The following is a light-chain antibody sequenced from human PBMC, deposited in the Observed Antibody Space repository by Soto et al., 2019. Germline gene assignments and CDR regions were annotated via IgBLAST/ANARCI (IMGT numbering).Light chain of an antibody. Sequence: EIVFTQSPGTLSFSPGERGTLSCRASQSVNSSYLAWYQQKPGQAPRLLIYGASTRATGIPDRFSGSGSGTDFTLTIARLEPGDFAVYYCQQYGNSPQTFGQGTKVDIK. V-gene: IGKV3-20*01. CDR2: GAS. CDR1: QSVNSSY. J-gene: IGKJ1*01. CDR3: QQYGNSPQT.